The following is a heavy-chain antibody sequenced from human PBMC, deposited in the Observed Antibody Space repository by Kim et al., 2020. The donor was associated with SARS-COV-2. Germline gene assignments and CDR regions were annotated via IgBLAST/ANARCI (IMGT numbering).Heavy chain of an antibody. Sequence: GGSLRLSCAASGFTFSSYAMSWVRQAPGKGLEWVSAISGSGGSTYYADSVKGRFTISRDNSKNTLYLQMNSLRAEDTAVYYCAKGGIYYDSSGYYLLDYWGQGTLVTVSS. D-gene: IGHD3-22*01. CDR1: GFTFSSYA. CDR2: ISGSGGST. CDR3: AKGGIYYDSSGYYLLDY. J-gene: IGHJ4*02. V-gene: IGHV3-23*01.